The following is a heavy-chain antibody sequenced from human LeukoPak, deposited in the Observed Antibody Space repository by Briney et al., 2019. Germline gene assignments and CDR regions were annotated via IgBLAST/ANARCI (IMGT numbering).Heavy chain of an antibody. CDR3: AKDLRKGELLPFDY. CDR1: GFTFSSYG. CDR2: IWYDGSNK. J-gene: IGHJ4*02. V-gene: IGHV3-33*06. Sequence: HTGGSLRLSCAASGFTFSSYGMHWVRQAPGKGLEWVAVIWYDGSNKYYADSVKGRFTISRDNSKNTLYLQMNSLRAEDTAVYYCAKDLRKGELLPFDYWGQGTLVTVSS. D-gene: IGHD1-26*01.